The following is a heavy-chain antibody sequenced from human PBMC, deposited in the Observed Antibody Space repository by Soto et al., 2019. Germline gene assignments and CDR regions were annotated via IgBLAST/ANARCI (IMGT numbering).Heavy chain of an antibody. D-gene: IGHD3-10*01. CDR2: IYWDDDK. Sequence: SGPTLVKPTQTLTLTCTFSGFSLSTSGVGVGWIRQPPGKALEWLALIYWDDDKRYSPSMKSRLTITKDTSKNQVVLTMTNMDPVDTATYYCAHSQTITMVRGVIRSYYFDYWGQGTLVTVSS. J-gene: IGHJ4*02. V-gene: IGHV2-5*02. CDR3: AHSQTITMVRGVIRSYYFDY. CDR1: GFSLSTSGVG.